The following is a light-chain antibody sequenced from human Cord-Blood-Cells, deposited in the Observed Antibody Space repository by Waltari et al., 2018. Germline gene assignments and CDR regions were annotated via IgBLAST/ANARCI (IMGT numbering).Light chain of an antibody. Sequence: QSALTQPASVSGSPGQSLTISCTGTSSDLGSYNLVSWYQQQPGKAPKLMIYEGSKRPSGVSNRFSGSKSGNTASLTISGLQAEDEADYYCCSYAGSSTFEVFGGGTKLTVL. CDR2: EGS. V-gene: IGLV2-23*03. CDR3: CSYAGSSTFEV. CDR1: SSDLGSYNL. J-gene: IGLJ2*01.